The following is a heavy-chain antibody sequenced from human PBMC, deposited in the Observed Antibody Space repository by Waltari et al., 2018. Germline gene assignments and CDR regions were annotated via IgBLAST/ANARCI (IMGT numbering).Heavy chain of an antibody. Sequence: QIQLVQSGAEVKKPGASVKVSCKASGYTFTSYAMHWVRQAPGQRLEWMGWINAGNGNTKYSQKFQGRVTITRDTSASTAYMELSSLRSEDTAVYYCARRGYCSGGSCTTLDYWGQGTLVTVSS. J-gene: IGHJ4*02. CDR2: INAGNGNT. CDR3: ARRGYCSGGSCTTLDY. V-gene: IGHV1-3*01. D-gene: IGHD2-15*01. CDR1: GYTFTSYA.